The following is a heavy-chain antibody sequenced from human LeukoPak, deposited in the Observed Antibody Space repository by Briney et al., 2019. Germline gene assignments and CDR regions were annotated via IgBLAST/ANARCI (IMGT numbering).Heavy chain of an antibody. Sequence: ASVKVSCKASGYTFTSYYMHWVRQAPGQGLEWMGIINPSGGSTSYAQKFQGRVTMARETSTCTVYMDLSSLRSEDTAVYYCARDRYSSARSKVFDYWGQGTLVTVSS. J-gene: IGHJ4*02. CDR2: INPSGGST. CDR3: ARDRYSSARSKVFDY. V-gene: IGHV1-46*01. D-gene: IGHD6-25*01. CDR1: GYTFTSYY.